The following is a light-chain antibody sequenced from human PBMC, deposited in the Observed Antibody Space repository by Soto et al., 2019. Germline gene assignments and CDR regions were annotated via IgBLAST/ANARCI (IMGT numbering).Light chain of an antibody. V-gene: IGKV3-15*01. J-gene: IGKJ1*01. CDR2: GAS. Sequence: EIVTTQSPATLSVSPGERATLSCRASQSVSSNLAWYQHKPGQAPRLLIYGASTRADGIPARFSASGSGTEFTLTISSLQSEDFAVYYCQQYNNWPRTFGQGTRVEIK. CDR3: QQYNNWPRT. CDR1: QSVSSN.